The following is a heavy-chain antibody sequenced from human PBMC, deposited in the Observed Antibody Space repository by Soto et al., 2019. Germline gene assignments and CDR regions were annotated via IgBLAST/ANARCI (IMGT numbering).Heavy chain of an antibody. CDR1: EFTFSASG. CDR3: ARDRLYWLASHYYGMDV. D-gene: IGHD2-15*01. J-gene: IGHJ6*02. CDR2: IGPSGSAT. Sequence: EVQLLESGGDLVQPGGSLRLSCAASEFTFSASGMTWVRLPPGRGLDYVSAIGPSGSATYYADSVKGRFTISRDNSRNTLYLQMNSLRAEDTAVYYCARDRLYWLASHYYGMDVWGQGTTVTVSS. V-gene: IGHV3-23*01.